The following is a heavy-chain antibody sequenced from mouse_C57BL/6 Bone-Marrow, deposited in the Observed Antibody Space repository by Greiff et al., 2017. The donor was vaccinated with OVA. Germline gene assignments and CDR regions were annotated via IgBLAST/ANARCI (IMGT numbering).Heavy chain of an antibody. CDR2: INPNNGGT. D-gene: IGHD1-1*01. V-gene: IGHV1-26*01. Sequence: EVQLQQSGPELVKPGASVKISCKASGYTFTDYYMNWVKQSHGKSLEWIGDINPNNGGTSYNQKFKGKATVTVDKSSSTAYMELRSLTSEDSAVYYCARKFITTVDWYFDVWGTGTTVTVSS. CDR3: ARKFITTVDWYFDV. CDR1: GYTFTDYY. J-gene: IGHJ1*03.